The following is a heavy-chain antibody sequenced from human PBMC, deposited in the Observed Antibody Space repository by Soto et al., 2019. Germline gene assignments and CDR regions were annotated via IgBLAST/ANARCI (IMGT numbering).Heavy chain of an antibody. CDR1: GYSFTSYW. J-gene: IGHJ4*02. CDR2: IYRGDSDT. V-gene: IGHV5-51*01. Sequence: GASLKISCEGSGYSFTSYWIGWVREMPGKGLGWMGIIYRGDSDTRYSPSFQGQVTISADKSISTAYLQWSSLKASDTAMYYCARERQDFWSGYSDYWGQGTRATSPQ. D-gene: IGHD3-3*01. CDR3: ARERQDFWSGYSDY.